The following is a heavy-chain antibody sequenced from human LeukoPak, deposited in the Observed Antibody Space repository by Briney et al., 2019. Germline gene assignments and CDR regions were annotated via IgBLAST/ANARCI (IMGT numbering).Heavy chain of an antibody. CDR2: ISSGSTYI. V-gene: IGHV3-21*01. CDR3: ARDTGSAYHFYYYMDV. D-gene: IGHD2-8*02. Sequence: GGSLRLSCAASGFTFVTYSMNWVRQTPGKGLEWVSSISSGSTYIYYTDSVKGRFTISRDDAKNSLYLQMNSLRAEDTAVYYCARDTGSAYHFYYYMDVWGKGTTVTVSS. J-gene: IGHJ6*03. CDR1: GFTFVTYS.